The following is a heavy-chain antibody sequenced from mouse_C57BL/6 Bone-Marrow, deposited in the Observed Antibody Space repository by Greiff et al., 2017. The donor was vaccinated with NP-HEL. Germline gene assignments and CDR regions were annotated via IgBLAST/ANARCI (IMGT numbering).Heavy chain of an antibody. D-gene: IGHD1-1*01. V-gene: IGHV5-12*01. CDR1: GFTFSDYY. CDR2: ISNGGGST. J-gene: IGHJ1*03. CDR3: ARQYYGSIHWYFDV. Sequence: DVKLVESGGGLVQPGGSLKLSCAASGFTFSDYYMYWVRQTPEKRLEWVAYISNGGGSTYYPDSVKGRFTISRDNAKNTLYMQMSRLKSEDTAMYYCARQYYGSIHWYFDVWGTGTTVTVAS.